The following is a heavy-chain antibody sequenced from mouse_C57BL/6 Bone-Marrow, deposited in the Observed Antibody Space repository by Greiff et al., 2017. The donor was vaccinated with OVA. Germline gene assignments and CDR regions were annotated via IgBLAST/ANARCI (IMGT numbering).Heavy chain of an antibody. CDR2: ISPGGGT. V-gene: IGHV3-4*01. J-gene: IGHJ2*01. CDR1: GYSITNGNHW. Sequence: EESGPALVKPSQTVSLTCTVTGYSITNGNHWWNWIRQVSGSKLEWIGYISPGGGTASNPLPKSRISSTRDTSKNQLFLQLNSVTTEDIATYCGARANWDGYYFDYWGQGTTLTVSS. CDR3: ARANWDGYYFDY. D-gene: IGHD4-1*01.